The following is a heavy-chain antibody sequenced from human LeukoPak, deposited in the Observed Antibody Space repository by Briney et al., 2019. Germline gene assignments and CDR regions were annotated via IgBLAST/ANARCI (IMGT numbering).Heavy chain of an antibody. CDR2: FCRSSSYI. D-gene: IGHD3-22*01. J-gene: IGHJ4*02. V-gene: IGHV3-21*01. CDR3: ARDHGRSWARDSSGYYSYDY. CDR1: GFTFSSYS. Sequence: GGSLRLSCAASGFTFSSYSMNWVRPAPGKGLEWGSSFCRSSSYIYYADSVKGRFTISRDNAKNSLYLQMNSLRAEDTAVYYCARDHGRSWARDSSGYYSYDYWGQGTLVTVSS.